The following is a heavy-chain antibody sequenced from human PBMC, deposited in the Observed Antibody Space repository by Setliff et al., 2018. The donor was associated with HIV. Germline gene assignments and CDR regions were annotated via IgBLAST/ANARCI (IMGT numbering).Heavy chain of an antibody. Sequence: SGPTLVNPTQTLTLTCTFSGFSLSTSGMCVTWIRQPPGKALEWLARIDWDGDTYYSTSLKTRLTISKDTSKNQMVLTMTDMDPVDTATYYCARTRSTFGGVIENAFDIWGQGTMVTVSS. CDR1: GFSLSTSGMC. CDR3: ARTRSTFGGVIENAFDI. CDR2: IDWDGDT. D-gene: IGHD3-16*02. V-gene: IGHV2-70*11. J-gene: IGHJ3*02.